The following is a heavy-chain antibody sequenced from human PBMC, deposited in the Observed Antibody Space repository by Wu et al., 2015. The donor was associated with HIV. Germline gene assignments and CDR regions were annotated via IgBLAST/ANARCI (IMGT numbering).Heavy chain of an antibody. D-gene: IGHD2-2*01. J-gene: IGHJ4*02. V-gene: IGHV1-18*01. Sequence: QVQLVQSGAEVKKPGASVKVSCKASGYTFTSYGISWVRQAPGQGLEWMGWISAYNGNTNYAQKLQGRVTMTTDTSTSTAYMELSSLRSEDTAVYYCASGGNIVVVPAAMSLDYWGQGTLVTVSS. CDR1: GYTFTSYG. CDR3: ASGGNIVVVPAAMSLDY. CDR2: ISAYNGNT.